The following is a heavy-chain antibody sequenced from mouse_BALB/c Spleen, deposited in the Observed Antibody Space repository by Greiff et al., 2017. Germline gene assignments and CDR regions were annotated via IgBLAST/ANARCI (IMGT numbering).Heavy chain of an antibody. Sequence: DVHLVESGGGLVKPGGSLKLSCAASGFTFSSYTMSWVRQTPEKRLEWVATISSGGSYTYYPDSVKGRFTISRDNAKNTLYLQMSSLKSEDTAMYYCTRDGGNADYWGQGTTLTVSS. CDR2: ISSGGSYT. CDR3: TRDGGNADY. J-gene: IGHJ2*01. V-gene: IGHV5-6-4*01. CDR1: GFTFSSYT.